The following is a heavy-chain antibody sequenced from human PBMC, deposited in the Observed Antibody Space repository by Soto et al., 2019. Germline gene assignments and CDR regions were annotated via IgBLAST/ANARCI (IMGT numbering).Heavy chain of an antibody. D-gene: IGHD3-9*01. CDR3: ARAYRMDILTGYPNWFDP. CDR2: IWYDGSNK. J-gene: IGHJ5*02. CDR1: GFTFSSYG. Sequence: PGGSLRLSCAASGFTFSSYGMHWVRQAPGKGLEWVAVIWYDGSNKYYADSVKGRFTISRDNSKNTLYLQMNSLRAEDTAVYYCARAYRMDILTGYPNWFDPWGQGTLVTVSS. V-gene: IGHV3-33*08.